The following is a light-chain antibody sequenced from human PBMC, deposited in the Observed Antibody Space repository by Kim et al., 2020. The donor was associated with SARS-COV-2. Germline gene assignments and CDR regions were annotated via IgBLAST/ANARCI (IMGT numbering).Light chain of an antibody. V-gene: IGLV1-44*01. CDR2: SNN. CDR1: SSNIGSNS. J-gene: IGLJ1*01. Sequence: QSVLTQPPSASGTPGQRVTISCSGRSSNIGSNSVSWYQHLPGTAPKLIIYSNNQRPSGVPDRFSGSKSGTSASLAISGLQSDDEADYYCAAWDDSLNGLLYVFGTGTKVTVL. CDR3: AAWDDSLNGLLYV.